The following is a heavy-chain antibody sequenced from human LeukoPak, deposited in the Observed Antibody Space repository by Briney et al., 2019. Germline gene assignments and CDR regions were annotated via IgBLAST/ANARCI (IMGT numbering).Heavy chain of an antibody. J-gene: IGHJ4*02. D-gene: IGHD3-16*01. Sequence: PGGSLRLSCAASGFTFSSYAMHWVRQAPGKGLEWVAVISYDGSNKYYADSVKGRFTISRDNSKNTLYLQMNSLRAEDTAVYYCARDGGSVFDYWGQGTLVTVSS. CDR3: ARDGGSVFDY. CDR2: ISYDGSNK. CDR1: GFTFSSYA. V-gene: IGHV3-30-3*01.